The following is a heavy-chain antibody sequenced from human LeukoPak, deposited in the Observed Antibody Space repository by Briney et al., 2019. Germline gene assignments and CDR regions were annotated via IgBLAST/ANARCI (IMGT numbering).Heavy chain of an antibody. V-gene: IGHV4-39*07. CDR2: IFYSGST. D-gene: IGHD2-15*01. Sequence: SETLSLTCTVSGGSIAGSTYYWGWIRQPPGKGLEWIGSIFYSGSTYYNPSLKSRVTLSVDTSKNQFSLKLSSVTAADTAVYYCAREGGGYCSGGSCFGDAFDIWGQGTMVTVSS. J-gene: IGHJ3*02. CDR3: AREGGGYCSGGSCFGDAFDI. CDR1: GGSIAGSTYY.